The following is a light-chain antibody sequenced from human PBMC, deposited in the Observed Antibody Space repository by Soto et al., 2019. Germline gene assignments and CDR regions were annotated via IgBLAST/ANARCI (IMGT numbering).Light chain of an antibody. V-gene: IGKV3-20*01. CDR2: AAS. J-gene: IGKJ4*01. Sequence: EIVLRQSPGTLSLSPGERATLSCRASQSVSNNYLAWYQQKPGQAPRLLIYAASTRATGIPARFSGSGSGTEFTLTISSLQAEDVAVYYCQQYYSTPTFGGGTKVDIK. CDR1: QSVSNNY. CDR3: QQYYSTPT.